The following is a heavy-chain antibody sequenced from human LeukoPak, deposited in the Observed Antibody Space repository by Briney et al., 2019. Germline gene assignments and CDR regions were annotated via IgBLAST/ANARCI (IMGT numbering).Heavy chain of an antibody. V-gene: IGHV3-48*02. J-gene: IGHJ4*02. Sequence: GGSLRLSCAASGFTFSSYSMNGVRQAPGKGREWVSYISSSRITIYYADSVKGRFTISRDNAKNSLYLQMNSLRDAETDVYYCARDDPDATIVEGDYWGQGTLVTVSS. D-gene: IGHD5-12*01. CDR1: GFTFSSYS. CDR2: ISSSRITI. CDR3: ARDDPDATIVEGDY.